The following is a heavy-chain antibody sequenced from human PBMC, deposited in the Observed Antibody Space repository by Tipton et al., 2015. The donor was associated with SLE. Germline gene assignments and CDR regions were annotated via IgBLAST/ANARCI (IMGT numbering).Heavy chain of an antibody. Sequence: VKPSETLSLTCTVSGVSMSSYYWTWIRQPPGKGLEWVGNIYNRGGTNYNPSLKSRLTISVDTSKNQFSLNLSSVTAADTAVYYCARDTRDWFLSESWGQGALVTVSS. CDR2: IYNRGGT. D-gene: IGHD3-9*01. V-gene: IGHV4-4*08. CDR3: ARDTRDWFLSES. CDR1: GVSMSSYY. J-gene: IGHJ4*02.